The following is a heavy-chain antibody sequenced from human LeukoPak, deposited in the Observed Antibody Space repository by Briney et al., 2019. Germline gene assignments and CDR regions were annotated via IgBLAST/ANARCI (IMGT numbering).Heavy chain of an antibody. V-gene: IGHV3-33*08. Sequence: GGSLRLSCAASGFTFSSYLMHWLRQAPGKGLEWVAVIWHDGSSKYYADSVRGRFSISRDNSKKTLYLQMNSPRAEDTAVYYCARGSTSSSYQYGMDVWGQGTTVTVSS. CDR2: IWHDGSSK. CDR1: GFTFSSYL. D-gene: IGHD2-2*01. CDR3: ARGSTSSSYQYGMDV. J-gene: IGHJ6*02.